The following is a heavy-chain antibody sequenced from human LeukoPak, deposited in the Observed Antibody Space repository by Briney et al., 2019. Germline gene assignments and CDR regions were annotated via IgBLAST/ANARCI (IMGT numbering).Heavy chain of an antibody. D-gene: IGHD3-22*01. CDR3: ARGGLGYDSSGLYYFDY. CDR1: GGSFSGYY. Sequence: KTSETLSLTSAVYGGSFSGYYWSWIRQPPGKGLEWIGEINHSGSTNYNPSLKSRVTISVDTSKNQFSLKLSSVTAADTAVYYCARGGLGYDSSGLYYFDYWGQGTLVTVSS. J-gene: IGHJ4*02. V-gene: IGHV4-34*01. CDR2: INHSGST.